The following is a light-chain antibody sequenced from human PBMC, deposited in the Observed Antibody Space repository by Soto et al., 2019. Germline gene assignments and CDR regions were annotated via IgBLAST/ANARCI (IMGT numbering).Light chain of an antibody. CDR1: QSAHNN. V-gene: IGKV3-15*01. Sequence: EIVMTQSPATLSVSPGERATLSCRASQSAHNNLAWYQQKPGQAPRLLIYLTSTRATGVPARFSGSGSGTDFTLTISSLQSEDFALYYFQQYQWWPLTFGGGTKVEIK. J-gene: IGKJ4*02. CDR3: QQYQWWPLT. CDR2: LTS.